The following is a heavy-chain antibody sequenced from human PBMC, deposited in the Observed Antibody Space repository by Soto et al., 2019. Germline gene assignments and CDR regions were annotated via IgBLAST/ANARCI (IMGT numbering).Heavy chain of an antibody. J-gene: IGHJ4*02. CDR3: AKDRDYPRDYFHY. CDR1: GFTFNNYA. CDR2: ISANGQGI. V-gene: IGHV3-23*01. Sequence: GGSLRLSCAASGFTFNNYAMSWVRQAPGKGLEWVSAISANGQGIYHADSVKGRFIISRDNSKNTVFLHMDSLTAEDTAVYYCAKDRDYPRDYFHYWGQGTLVTVSS. D-gene: IGHD3-10*01.